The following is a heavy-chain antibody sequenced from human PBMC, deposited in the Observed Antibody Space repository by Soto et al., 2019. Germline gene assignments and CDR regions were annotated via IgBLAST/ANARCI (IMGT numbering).Heavy chain of an antibody. D-gene: IGHD3-22*01. J-gene: IGHJ5*02. Sequence: SVKVSCKASGGTFSSYAISWVRQAPGQGLEWMGGIIPIFGAANYAQKFQGRVTITADESTSTAYMELSSLRSEDTAVYYCAREYYYDTGGWFDPWGQGTLVTVSS. CDR3: AREYYYDTGGWFDP. V-gene: IGHV1-69*13. CDR1: GGTFSSYA. CDR2: IIPIFGAA.